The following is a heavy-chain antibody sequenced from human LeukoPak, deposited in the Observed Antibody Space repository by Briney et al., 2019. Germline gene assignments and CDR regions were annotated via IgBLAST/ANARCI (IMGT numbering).Heavy chain of an antibody. J-gene: IGHJ4*02. CDR1: GYSFTSYW. D-gene: IGHD3-22*01. CDR2: IYPGDSDA. CDR3: ARLYYYDSSGSPYYFDY. V-gene: IGHV5-51*01. Sequence: GESLKISCKGSGYSFTSYWIGWVRQMPGKGLEWMGIIYPGDSDARYSPSFQGQVTISADKSISTAYLQWSSLKASDTAMYYCARLYYYDSSGSPYYFDYWGQGTLVTVSS.